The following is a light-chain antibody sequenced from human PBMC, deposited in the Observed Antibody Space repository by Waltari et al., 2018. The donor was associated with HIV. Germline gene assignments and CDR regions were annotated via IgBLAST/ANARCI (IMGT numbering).Light chain of an antibody. J-gene: IGLJ3*02. Sequence: QSALTQPASVSGSPGQSITISCTGTTPDVGRSEYVSWYQQHPGKAPKLLISSVTYRPSGVSTRFSGSKSGNTASLTVSGLQAEDEADYYCNSYTSTDRWVFGGGTKLTVL. CDR2: SVT. CDR1: TPDVGRSEY. V-gene: IGLV2-14*03. CDR3: NSYTSTDRWV.